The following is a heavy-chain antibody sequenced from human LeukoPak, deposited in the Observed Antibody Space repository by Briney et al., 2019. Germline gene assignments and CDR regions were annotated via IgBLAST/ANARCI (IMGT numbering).Heavy chain of an antibody. CDR3: AREVATIGPFDY. CDR1: GYTFTSYG. V-gene: IGHV1-18*01. D-gene: IGHD5-12*01. CDR2: ISAYNGNT. Sequence: ASVKVSCKASGYTFTSYGISWVRQAPGQGLEWMGWISAYNGNTNYAQKLQGRVTMTTDTSTSTAYMELRSLSSDDTAVYYCAREVATIGPFDYWGQGTLVTVSS. J-gene: IGHJ4*02.